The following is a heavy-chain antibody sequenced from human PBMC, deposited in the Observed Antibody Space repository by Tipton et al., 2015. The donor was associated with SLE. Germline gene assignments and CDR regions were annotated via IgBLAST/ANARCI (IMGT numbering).Heavy chain of an antibody. D-gene: IGHD5-24*01. CDR2: VYYVGST. CDR3: ARRGYKTWYFDL. V-gene: IGHV4-59*01. Sequence: TLSLTCTVSGDSIGTYYWNWIRQSPGKGLEWIGNVYYVGSTNYNPSLKGRVTISVATSRNQFSLKLRSATAADTAVYYCARRGYKTWYFDLWGRGALVTVSS. CDR1: GDSIGTYY. J-gene: IGHJ2*01.